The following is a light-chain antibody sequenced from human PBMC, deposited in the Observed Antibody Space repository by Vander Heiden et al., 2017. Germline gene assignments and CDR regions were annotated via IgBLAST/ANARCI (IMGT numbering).Light chain of an antibody. J-gene: IGKJ5*01. CDR2: AAS. CDR1: QSISSY. CDR3: QQCYSNPLT. V-gene: IGKV1-39*01. Sequence: DIQMTQPPSSLSASVGDRVTITCRASQSISSYLTWYQQKPGKAPKLLIYAASSLQSGVPSRFSGSGSGTDFTLTISSLQPDDFATYYCQQCYSNPLTFGQGTRLEIK.